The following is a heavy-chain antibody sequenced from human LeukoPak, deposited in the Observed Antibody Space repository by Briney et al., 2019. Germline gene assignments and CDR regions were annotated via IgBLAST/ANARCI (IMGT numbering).Heavy chain of an antibody. J-gene: IGHJ4*02. D-gene: IGHD3-10*01. CDR1: GFTFSNYA. CDR2: ISTNGGNT. CDR3: AMSYYYGSGRYFDY. Sequence: VGSLRLSCAASGFTFSNYAMHWVRHAPGKGLEYVSAISTNGGNTYYTNSVKDRFTISRDNSKNTLFLQMGSLRAEDMAVYYCAMSYYYGSGRYFDYWGQGILVTVSS. V-gene: IGHV3-64*01.